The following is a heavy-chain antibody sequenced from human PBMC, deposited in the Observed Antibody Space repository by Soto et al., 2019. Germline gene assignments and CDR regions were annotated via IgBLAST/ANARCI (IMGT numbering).Heavy chain of an antibody. CDR1: GGSFSGYY. CDR2: INHSGST. D-gene: IGHD4-17*01. Sequence: SETLSLTCAVYGGSFSGYYWSWIRQPPGKGLEWIGEINHSGSTNYNPSLKSRVNISVDTSKNQFSLKLSSVTAADTAVYYCARVRPLTVTDYWGQGTLVTVSS. J-gene: IGHJ4*02. CDR3: ARVRPLTVTDY. V-gene: IGHV4-34*01.